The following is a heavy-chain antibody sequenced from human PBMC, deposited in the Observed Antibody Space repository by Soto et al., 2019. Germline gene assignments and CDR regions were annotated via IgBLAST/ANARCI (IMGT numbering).Heavy chain of an antibody. CDR2: INHSGST. D-gene: IGHD3-3*01. CDR3: ARGGIKIFGVVIPQYSWFDP. V-gene: IGHV4-34*01. Sequence: ETLGLTGSVYGASFSGYYWSWIRQPPGKGLEWIGEINHSGSTNYDPSLKSRVTISVDTSKNQFSLKLSSVTAADTAVYYCARGGIKIFGVVIPQYSWFDPWGQGTLVTVYS. CDR1: GASFSGYY. J-gene: IGHJ5*02.